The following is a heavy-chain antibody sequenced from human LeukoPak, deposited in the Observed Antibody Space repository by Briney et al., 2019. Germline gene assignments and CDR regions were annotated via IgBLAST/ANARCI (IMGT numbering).Heavy chain of an antibody. CDR2: VYYSGTT. V-gene: IGHV4-59*08. CDR1: GGSISTYY. J-gene: IGHJ4*02. CDR3: ARHGGSLGYFDY. Sequence: PSETLSLTCSVSGGSISTYYWSWIRQTPGKGLEWIGYVYYSGTTNYNPSPKGRVTISSDTSKNQFSLNLRSVNVADTAIYYCARHGGSLGYFDYWGQGTLVTVSS. D-gene: IGHD1-26*01.